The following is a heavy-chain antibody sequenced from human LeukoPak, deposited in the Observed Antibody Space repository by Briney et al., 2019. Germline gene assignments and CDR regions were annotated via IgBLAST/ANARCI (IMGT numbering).Heavy chain of an antibody. CDR2: ISPRSATI. CDR1: GFTFSTHG. CDR3: ARDGGRFDP. Sequence: GGSLRLSCGASGFTFSTHGMIWVRQAPGKGLEWVSYISPRSATIYYADSVKGRFTISRDDARNSLFLQMHSLRAGDTAVYYCARDGGRFDPWGQGTLVTVSS. J-gene: IGHJ5*02. V-gene: IGHV3-48*01. D-gene: IGHD3-3*01.